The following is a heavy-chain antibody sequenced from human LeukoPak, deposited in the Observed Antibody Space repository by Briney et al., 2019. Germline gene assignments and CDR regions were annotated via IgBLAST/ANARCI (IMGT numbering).Heavy chain of an antibody. V-gene: IGHV3-11*04. CDR2: ISSSGSTI. CDR3: AGELLHDAFDI. J-gene: IGHJ3*02. D-gene: IGHD2-15*01. CDR1: GFTFSDYY. Sequence: GGSLRLSRAASGFTFSDYYMSWIRQAPGKGLEWVSYISSSGSTIYYADSVKGRFTISRDNAKNSLYLQMNSLRAEDTAVYYCAGELLHDAFDIWGQGTMVTVSS.